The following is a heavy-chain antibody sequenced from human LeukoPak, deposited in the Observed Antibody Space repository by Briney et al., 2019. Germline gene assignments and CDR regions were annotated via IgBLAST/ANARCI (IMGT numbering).Heavy chain of an antibody. V-gene: IGHV4-59*01. CDR2: IYYSGST. CDR1: GGSISSYY. J-gene: IGHJ2*01. CDR3: ARDKYYYDSSGPTDWYFDL. Sequence: SETLSLTCTVSGGSISSYYWSWIRQPPGKGLEWIGYIYYSGSTNYNPSLKSRVTISVDTSKNQFSLKLSSVTAADTAVYYCARDKYYYDSSGPTDWYFDLWGRGTLVTVSS. D-gene: IGHD3-22*01.